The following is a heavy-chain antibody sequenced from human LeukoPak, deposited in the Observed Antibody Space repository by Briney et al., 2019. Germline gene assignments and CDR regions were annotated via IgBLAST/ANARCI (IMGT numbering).Heavy chain of an antibody. Sequence: PGRSLRLSCAASGFTLDDYAMHWVRQAPGKGLEWVSGISRNSGSIGYADSVKGRFTISRDNAKNSLYLQMNSLRAEDTALYYCVTMIVVAPGGAFDIWGQGTMVTVSS. D-gene: IGHD3-22*01. CDR2: ISRNSGSI. CDR3: VTMIVVAPGGAFDI. V-gene: IGHV3-9*01. J-gene: IGHJ3*02. CDR1: GFTLDDYA.